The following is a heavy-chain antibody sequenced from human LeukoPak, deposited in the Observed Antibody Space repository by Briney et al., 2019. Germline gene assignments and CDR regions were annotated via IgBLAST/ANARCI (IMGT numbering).Heavy chain of an antibody. Sequence: SETLSLTRTVSGGPIYSYYWSWIRQTAGKGLEWIGRLYPGVSTDYNPSLKSRVTMSVDTSKNQFVLKLGAVTAADTAVYYCARLKFYDSTGYTPGHYMDVWGKGTTVTVSS. J-gene: IGHJ6*03. V-gene: IGHV4-4*07. CDR1: GGPIYSYY. D-gene: IGHD3-22*01. CDR3: ARLKFYDSTGYTPGHYMDV. CDR2: LYPGVST.